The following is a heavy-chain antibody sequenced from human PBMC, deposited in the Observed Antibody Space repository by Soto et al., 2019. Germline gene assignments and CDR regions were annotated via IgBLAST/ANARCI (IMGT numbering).Heavy chain of an antibody. CDR3: ARDSNAYSHQS. V-gene: IGHV1-69*08. CDR2: IIPIYDIA. D-gene: IGHD3-16*01. J-gene: IGHJ5*02. CDR1: GGIFSSYS. Sequence: QVQLVQSGAEVKKPGSSVKVSCKASGGIFSSYSISWVRQAPGQGLEWMGRIIPIYDIANYAQKFQDRVTITADKSTSTGYMELSSLRSEDTAVYYCARDSNAYSHQSWGQGTLVTVSS.